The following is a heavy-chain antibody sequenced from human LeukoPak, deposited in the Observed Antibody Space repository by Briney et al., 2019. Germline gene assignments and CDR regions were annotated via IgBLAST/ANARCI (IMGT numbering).Heavy chain of an antibody. J-gene: IGHJ4*02. CDR3: ARDRGTGYSSSLVVEGFDY. CDR2: INHSGST. CDR1: GGSFSGYY. V-gene: IGHV4-34*01. D-gene: IGHD6-13*01. Sequence: SETLSLTCAVYGGSFSGYYWSWIRQPPGKGLEWIGEINHSGSTNYNPSLKSRVTISVDTSKNQFSLKLSSVTAADTAVYYCARDRGTGYSSSLVVEGFDYWGQGTLVTVSS.